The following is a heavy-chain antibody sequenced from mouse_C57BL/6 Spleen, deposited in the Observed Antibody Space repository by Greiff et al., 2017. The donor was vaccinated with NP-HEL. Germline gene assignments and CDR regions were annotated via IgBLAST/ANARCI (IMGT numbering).Heavy chain of an antibody. Sequence: EVQRVESEGGLVQPGSSMKLSCTASGFTFSDYYMAWVRQVPEKGLEWVANINYDGSSTYYLDSLKSRFIISRDNAKNILYLQMSSLKSEDTATYYCARDKAYYSRYYAMDYWGQGTSVTVSS. V-gene: IGHV5-16*01. J-gene: IGHJ4*01. D-gene: IGHD2-12*01. CDR2: INYDGSST. CDR1: GFTFSDYY. CDR3: ARDKAYYSRYYAMDY.